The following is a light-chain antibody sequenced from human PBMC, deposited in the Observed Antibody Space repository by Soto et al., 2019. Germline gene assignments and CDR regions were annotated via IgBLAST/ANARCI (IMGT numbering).Light chain of an antibody. J-gene: IGKJ2*01. Sequence: EIVLTQSPGTLSLSPGERATLSCRASQSVRSSYLAWYHQKPGQPPRLLIFGASNRAAGIPDRFSGSESGTDFTLTISRLEPEDFAVYYCQQYESSPYTFGQGNRLAI. V-gene: IGKV3-20*01. CDR2: GAS. CDR3: QQYESSPYT. CDR1: QSVRSSY.